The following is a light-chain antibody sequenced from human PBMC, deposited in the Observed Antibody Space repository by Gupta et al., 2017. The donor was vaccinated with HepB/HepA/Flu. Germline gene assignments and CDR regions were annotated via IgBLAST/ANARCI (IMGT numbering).Light chain of an antibody. J-gene: IGLJ2*01. CDR2: RNN. V-gene: IGLV10-54*02. Sequence: AGLPQPPSVSTGLRPTATLTCTGNTNNIGNKGATWLQQHQRHPPKLLYYRNNNRPSGISERFSASRSGNTASLTITGLRTEDEADYYCSTFESTRSGVIFGGGTKLTVL. CDR3: STFESTRSGVI. CDR1: TNNIGNKG.